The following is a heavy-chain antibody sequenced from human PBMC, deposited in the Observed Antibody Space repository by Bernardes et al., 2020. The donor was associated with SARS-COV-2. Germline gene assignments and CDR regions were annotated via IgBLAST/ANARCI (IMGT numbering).Heavy chain of an antibody. CDR3: ASCGGSCYTDPFDY. CDR1: GFTFRSCS. D-gene: IGHD2-15*01. V-gene: IGHV3-21*01. CDR2: ISGDSGSI. Sequence: GGSLRLSCAASGFTFRSCSMNWVRQAPGKGLEWVSSISGDSGSIYYADSVKGRFTISRDNAKSSLYLQMNSLRAEDTAVYYCASCGGSCYTDPFDYWGQGTLVTVSS. J-gene: IGHJ4*02.